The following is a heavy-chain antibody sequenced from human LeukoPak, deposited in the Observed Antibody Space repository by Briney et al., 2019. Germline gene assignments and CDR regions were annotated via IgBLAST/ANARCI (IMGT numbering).Heavy chain of an antibody. CDR2: IYHSGIA. CDR3: ARVVPSYYDGSGYYFDY. V-gene: IGHV4-31*03. D-gene: IGHD3-22*01. J-gene: IGHJ4*02. CDR1: GGSICSGNYY. Sequence: SETLSLTCTVSGGSICSGNYYWSWIRQHPGQGLEWIGYIYHSGIAYYNPPLKSRLTMSVDPSKNQFSLKLSSVTAADTAVYYCARVVPSYYDGSGYYFDYWGQGARVTVSS.